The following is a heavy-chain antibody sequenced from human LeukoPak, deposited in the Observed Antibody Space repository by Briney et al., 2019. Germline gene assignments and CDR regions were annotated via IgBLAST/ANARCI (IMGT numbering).Heavy chain of an antibody. CDR3: ARDFHSSGPRGAFDI. CDR1: GYTFTSYY. J-gene: IGHJ3*02. D-gene: IGHD3-22*01. Sequence: ASVKVSCKASGYTFTSYYMHWVRQAPGQGLEWMGIINPSGGSTSYAQKFQGRVTMTRDTSTSTVYMELSSLRSEDTAVYYCARDFHSSGPRGAFDIWGQGTMVTVSS. CDR2: INPSGGST. V-gene: IGHV1-46*01.